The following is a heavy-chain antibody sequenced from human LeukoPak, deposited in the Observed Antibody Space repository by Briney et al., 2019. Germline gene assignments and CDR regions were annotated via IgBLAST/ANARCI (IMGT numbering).Heavy chain of an antibody. D-gene: IGHD2-8*01. Sequence: SETLSLTCTVSGGSISSYYWSWIRQPPGKGLEWIGYMYYSGSTNYNPSLKSRVTMPVDTSKNHFSLKMSSVTAADTAVYYCARDIGGRYSWYYFDYWGRGTLVTVSS. CDR1: GGSISSYY. J-gene: IGHJ4*02. V-gene: IGHV4-59*01. CDR2: MYYSGST. CDR3: ARDIGGRYSWYYFDY.